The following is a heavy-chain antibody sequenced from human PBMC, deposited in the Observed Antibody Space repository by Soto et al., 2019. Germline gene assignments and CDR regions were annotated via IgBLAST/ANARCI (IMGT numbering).Heavy chain of an antibody. V-gene: IGHV1-69*13. CDR1: GGTFSSYA. J-gene: IGHJ4*02. Sequence: SVKVSCKASGGTFSSYAISWVRQAPGQGLEWMGGIIPIFGTANYAQKFQGRVTITADESTSTAYMELSSLRSEDTAVYYCARATLTYHYDSSGPYYFDYWGQGTLVTVSS. D-gene: IGHD3-22*01. CDR2: IIPIFGTA. CDR3: ARATLTYHYDSSGPYYFDY.